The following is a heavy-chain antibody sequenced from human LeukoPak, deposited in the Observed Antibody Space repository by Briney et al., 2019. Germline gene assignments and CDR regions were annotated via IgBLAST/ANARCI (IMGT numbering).Heavy chain of an antibody. CDR3: ARGAVAGIGAFDI. V-gene: IGHV3-74*01. D-gene: IGHD6-19*01. CDR1: GFTFSSYW. J-gene: IGHJ3*02. Sequence: GGSLRLSCAASGFTFSSYWMHWVRQAPGKGLVWVSRINSDGSSTSYADSVKGRFTISRDNAKNTLYLQMNSLRAEDTAVYYCARGAVAGIGAFDIWGQGTMVTVSS. CDR2: INSDGSST.